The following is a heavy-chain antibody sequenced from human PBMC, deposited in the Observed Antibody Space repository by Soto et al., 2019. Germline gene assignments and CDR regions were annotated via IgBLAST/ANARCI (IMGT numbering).Heavy chain of an antibody. J-gene: IGHJ6*02. CDR3: ARDGFEFLEWSSYYYYGMDV. V-gene: IGHV3-33*01. D-gene: IGHD3-3*01. CDR1: GFTFSSYG. Sequence: GGSLRLSCAASGFTFSSYGMHWVRQAPGKGLEWVAVIWYDGRTKYYADSVKGRFTISRDNSKNTLSLQMNSLRAEDTAVYYCARDGFEFLEWSSYYYYGMDVWGQGTTVTVSS. CDR2: IWYDGRTK.